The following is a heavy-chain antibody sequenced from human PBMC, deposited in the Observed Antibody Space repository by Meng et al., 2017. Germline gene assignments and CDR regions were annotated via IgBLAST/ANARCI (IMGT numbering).Heavy chain of an antibody. V-gene: IGHV4-34*01. CDR1: GGSFSGYY. CDR3: ARRRGGSSDWFDP. CDR2: INHSGST. J-gene: IGHJ5*02. D-gene: IGHD1-26*01. Sequence: QGQRQPGVELLLKPADLPSPTCAACGGSFSGYYWSWIRQPPGKGLEWIGEINHSGSTNYIPSLKSRVTISVDTSKNQFSLKLSSVTAADTAVYYCARRRGGSSDWFDPWGQGTLVTVSS.